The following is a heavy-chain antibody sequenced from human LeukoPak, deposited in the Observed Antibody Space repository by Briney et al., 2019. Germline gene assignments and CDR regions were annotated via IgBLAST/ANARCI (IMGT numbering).Heavy chain of an antibody. J-gene: IGHJ4*02. Sequence: SETLSLTCTVSGGSISSGDYYWSWIRQPPGKGLEWIGYIYYSGSTYYNPSLKSRVTISVDTSKNQFSLKLSSVTAVDTAVYYCAAELEMALDYWGQGTLVTVSS. CDR3: AAELEMALDY. V-gene: IGHV4-30-4*01. D-gene: IGHD5-24*01. CDR2: IYYSGST. CDR1: GGSISSGDYY.